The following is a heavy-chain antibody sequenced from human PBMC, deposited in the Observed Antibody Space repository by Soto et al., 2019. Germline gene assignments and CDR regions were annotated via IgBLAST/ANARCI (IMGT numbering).Heavy chain of an antibody. CDR2: IYYSGST. D-gene: IGHD3-22*01. Sequence: SETLSLTCTVSGGSISSYYWSWIRQPPWKGLEWIGYIYYSGSTNYNPSLKSRVTISVDTSKNQFSLKLSSVTAADTAVYYCARGAPYYYDSSGYIDYWGQGTLVTVSS. CDR1: GGSISSYY. J-gene: IGHJ4*02. CDR3: ARGAPYYYDSSGYIDY. V-gene: IGHV4-59*01.